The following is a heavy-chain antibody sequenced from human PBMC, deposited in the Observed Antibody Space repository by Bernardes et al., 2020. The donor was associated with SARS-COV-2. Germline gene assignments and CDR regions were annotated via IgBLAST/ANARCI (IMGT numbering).Heavy chain of an antibody. CDR3: ARWGYGDY. CDR2: ITSSGSAI. V-gene: IGHV3-48*02. Sequence: GGSLRLSCAASGFAFSAYSMIWVRQAPGKGLEWISYITSSGSAISYADSVKGRFTISRDNAKNSLYLQMNNLRDEDTAVYYCARWGYGDYWGQGTLVTVSS. CDR1: GFAFSAYS. J-gene: IGHJ4*02. D-gene: IGHD5-12*01.